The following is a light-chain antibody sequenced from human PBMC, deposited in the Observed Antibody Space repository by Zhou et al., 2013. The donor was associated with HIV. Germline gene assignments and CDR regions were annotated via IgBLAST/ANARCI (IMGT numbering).Light chain of an antibody. J-gene: IGKJ4*01. Sequence: IQMTQSPSSLSASVGDRVTITCRASHDISTWLAWYQQKPGKAPILLIYAASNLHDGVPARFSGGGSGTHFTLTINSLQPEDLATYYCQQANSTPLTFGGGTKVDI. CDR3: QQANSTPLT. CDR2: AAS. CDR1: HDISTW. V-gene: IGKV1-12*01.